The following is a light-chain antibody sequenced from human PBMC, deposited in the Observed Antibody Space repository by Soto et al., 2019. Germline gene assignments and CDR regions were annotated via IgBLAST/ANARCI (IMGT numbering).Light chain of an antibody. J-gene: IGLJ2*01. CDR3: TSYTSTSTPVL. CDR1: SGDVGGYNS. Sequence: QSALTQPASVSGSPGQSITISCTGTSGDVGGYNSVSWYQHHPGKAPKLMISDVTSRPSGVSNRFSGSKSGNTASLTISGLQAEDEAVYYCTSYTSTSTPVLFGGGTKLTVL. V-gene: IGLV2-14*03. CDR2: DVT.